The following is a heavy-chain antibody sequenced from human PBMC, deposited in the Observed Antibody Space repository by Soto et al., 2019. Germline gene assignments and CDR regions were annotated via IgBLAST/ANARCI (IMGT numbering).Heavy chain of an antibody. CDR2: INAGNGNT. J-gene: IGHJ4*02. CDR3: ARTPVVVTASSCVPQGDY. CDR1: GYTFTSYA. Sequence: QVQLVQSGAEVKKPGASVKVSCKASGYTFTSYAMHWVRQAPGQRLEWMGWINAGNGNTKYSQKFQGRVTITRDTSASTAYMELSSLRSEDTAVYYCARTPVVVTASSCVPQGDYWGQGTLVTVSS. V-gene: IGHV1-3*01. D-gene: IGHD2-21*02.